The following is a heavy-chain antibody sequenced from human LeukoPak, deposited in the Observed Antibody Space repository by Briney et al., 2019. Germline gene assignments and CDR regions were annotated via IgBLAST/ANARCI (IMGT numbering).Heavy chain of an antibody. D-gene: IGHD6-6*01. CDR1: GGPFSGYY. Sequence: SETLSLTCAVYGGPFSGYYWSWIRQPPGKGLEWIGEINHSGSTNYNPSPKSRVTISVDTSKNQFSLKLSSVTAADTAVYYCAKRYEYSSSFNWFDPWGQGTLVTVSS. V-gene: IGHV4-34*01. J-gene: IGHJ5*02. CDR2: INHSGST. CDR3: AKRYEYSSSFNWFDP.